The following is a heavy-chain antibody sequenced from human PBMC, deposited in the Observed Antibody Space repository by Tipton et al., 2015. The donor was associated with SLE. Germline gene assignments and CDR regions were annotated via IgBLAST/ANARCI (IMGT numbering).Heavy chain of an antibody. J-gene: IGHJ3*02. D-gene: IGHD1-26*01. CDR1: GGSVSSHY. V-gene: IGHV4-59*02. Sequence: TLSLTCTVSGGSVSSHYWCWIRQSPGKGLEWIGYLYYSGSTNYNPSLKSRVTISVDMSKNQFSLKLSSVTAADTAVYYCASLSAEGDAFDIWGQGTMVTVSS. CDR3: ASLSAEGDAFDI. CDR2: LYYSGST.